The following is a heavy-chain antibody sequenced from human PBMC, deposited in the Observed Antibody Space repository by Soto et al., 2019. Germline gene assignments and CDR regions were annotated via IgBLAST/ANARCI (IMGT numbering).Heavy chain of an antibody. J-gene: IGHJ5*02. D-gene: IGHD1-7*01. CDR1: GDPINSYY. CDR3: ARGMVGYNWNYRWLDP. Sequence: SETLSLTCTVSGDPINSYYWSWIRQPPGKGLEWIGYIYYSGSTNYNPSLRSRVTISIDTSKNQFSLNLTSVTAADTAVYCCARGMVGYNWNYRWLDPWGRGPLVTVSS. CDR2: IYYSGST. V-gene: IGHV4-59*01.